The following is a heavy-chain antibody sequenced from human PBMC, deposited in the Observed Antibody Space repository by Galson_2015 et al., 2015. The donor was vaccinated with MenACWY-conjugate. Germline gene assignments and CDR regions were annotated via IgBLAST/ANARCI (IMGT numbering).Heavy chain of an antibody. D-gene: IGHD7-27*01. Sequence: ETLSLTCTVSGASISSHHWSWFRQPPGKGLEWIAYIRETGSLKDNPSLKSRVTMSADKSNNQFSLRLISVTAADTAVYYCARLPTWGSSFGYFDYWGRGILVAVSS. CDR3: ARLPTWGSSFGYFDY. CDR1: GASISSHH. J-gene: IGHJ4*02. CDR2: IRETGSL. V-gene: IGHV4-59*08.